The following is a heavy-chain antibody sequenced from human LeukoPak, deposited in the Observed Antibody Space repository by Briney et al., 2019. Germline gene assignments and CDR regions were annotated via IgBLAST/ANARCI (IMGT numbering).Heavy chain of an antibody. D-gene: IGHD6-19*01. CDR2: IELDGSEK. V-gene: IGHV3-7*01. CDR3: ATLALGSGWPDY. J-gene: IGHJ4*02. Sequence: GGSLRLSCAASGFTFSTYWMSWVRQAAGKGLEWVANIELDGSEKYYVDSVKGRFTISRANAKNSLYLQMNSLRAEDTAVYYCATLALGSGWPDYWGQGTLVTVSS. CDR1: GFTFSTYW.